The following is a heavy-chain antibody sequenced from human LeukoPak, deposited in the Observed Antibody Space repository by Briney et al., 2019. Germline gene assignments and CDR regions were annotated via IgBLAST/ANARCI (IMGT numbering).Heavy chain of an antibody. D-gene: IGHD1-14*01. V-gene: IGHV1-46*01. J-gene: IGHJ4*02. CDR3: AREETSYFDY. CDR1: GYTFTSYY. CDR2: INPSGGST. Sequence: ASVKVSCKASGYTFTSYYMRWVRQAPGQGLEWMGIINPSGGSTSYAQKFQGRVTMTRDMSTSTVYMELSSLRSEDTAVYYCAREETSYFDYWGQGTLGTVSS.